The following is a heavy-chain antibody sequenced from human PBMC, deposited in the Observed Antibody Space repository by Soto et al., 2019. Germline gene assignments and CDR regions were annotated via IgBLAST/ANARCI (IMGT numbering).Heavy chain of an antibody. CDR3: ARXMEGRTISGVAFRYFDY. D-gene: IGHD3-3*01. V-gene: IGHV3-74*01. J-gene: IGHJ4*02. CDR1: EFTFSSSW. CDR2: INSDGSYI. Sequence: GGSLRLSCVVSEFTFSSSWMHWVRQGPGKGLVWVSRINSDGSYIYYADSVKGRFTISRDNAKNSLYLQMNSLRAEDTAVYYCARXMEGRTISGVAFRYFDYWGQGTLVTVSS.